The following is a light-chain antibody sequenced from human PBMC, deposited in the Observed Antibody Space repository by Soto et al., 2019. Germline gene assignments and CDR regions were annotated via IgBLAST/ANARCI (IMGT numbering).Light chain of an antibody. CDR3: QQYYSTPPYT. CDR2: WAS. CDR1: QTLLYSSNNQNY. J-gene: IGKJ2*01. V-gene: IGKV4-1*01. Sequence: DIVMTQSPDSLAVSLGERATINCKSSQTLLYSSNNQNYLAWYQQKPGQPPKLLIYWASTRESGVPDRFSGSGSGTDFTLTISSLQADDVAVYYCQQYYSTPPYTFGQGTKLEIK.